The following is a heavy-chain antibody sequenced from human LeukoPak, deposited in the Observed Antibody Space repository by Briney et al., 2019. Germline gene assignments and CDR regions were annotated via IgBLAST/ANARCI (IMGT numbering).Heavy chain of an antibody. Sequence: ASVKVSCKASGYTFTGYYMHWVRQAPGQGLEWMGWINPNSGGTNYAQKFQGRVTMTRDTSISTAYMELRSLRSDDTAMYYCSREGEGEDGTGHHNWYFDLWGRGTLVTVSS. CDR3: SREGEGEDGTGHHNWYFDL. CDR1: GYTFTGYY. J-gene: IGHJ2*01. D-gene: IGHD2-8*02. CDR2: INPNSGGT. V-gene: IGHV1-2*02.